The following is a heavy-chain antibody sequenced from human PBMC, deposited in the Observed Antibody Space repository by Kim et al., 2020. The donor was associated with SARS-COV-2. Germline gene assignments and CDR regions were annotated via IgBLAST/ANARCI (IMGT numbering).Heavy chain of an antibody. CDR3: ARGAVVAATWFDP. CDR2: VSSSRSTI. D-gene: IGHD2-15*01. V-gene: IGHV3-48*02. CDR1: GFTFNSYS. J-gene: IGHJ5*02. Sequence: GGSLRLSCVASGFTFNSYSMHWVRQAPGKGLEWVSYVSSSRSTIYYADSVKGRFTISRDNAKNCLYLQMDSLRDEDTAVYYCARGAVVAATWFDPWGQGTLVTVSS.